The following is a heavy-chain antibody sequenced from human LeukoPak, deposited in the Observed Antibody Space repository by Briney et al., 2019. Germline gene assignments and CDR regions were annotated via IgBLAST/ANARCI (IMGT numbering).Heavy chain of an antibody. CDR1: GGSIGNYY. Sequence: PSETLSLTCTVSGGSIGNYYWTWIRQPAGKGLEWIGRVFTTGSSNYNPSLDGRVTMSIDTSKNQFSLKLSSVTAADTAVYYCTRDPGYGEVLFDYWGQGTLVTVSS. CDR2: VFTTGSS. CDR3: TRDPGYGEVLFDY. V-gene: IGHV4-4*07. D-gene: IGHD4-17*01. J-gene: IGHJ4*02.